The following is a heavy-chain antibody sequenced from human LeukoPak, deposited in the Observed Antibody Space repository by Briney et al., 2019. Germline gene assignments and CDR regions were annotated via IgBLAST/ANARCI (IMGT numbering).Heavy chain of an antibody. D-gene: IGHD2-2*02. CDR3: ASQIRGNTAFDI. V-gene: IGHV3-7*01. Sequence: PGGSLRLSCAASGFTFSSYWMSWVRQAPGKGLEWVANIKQDGSEKYYVDSVKGRFTISRDNAKNSLYLQMNSLRAEDTAVCYCASQIRGNTAFDIWGQGTMVTVSS. J-gene: IGHJ3*02. CDR2: IKQDGSEK. CDR1: GFTFSSYW.